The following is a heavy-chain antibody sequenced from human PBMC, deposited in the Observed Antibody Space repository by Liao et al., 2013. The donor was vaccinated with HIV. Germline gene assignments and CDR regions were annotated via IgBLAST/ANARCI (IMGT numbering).Heavy chain of an antibody. CDR3: ARARVDSGSYRLGDIYYMDV. CDR2: IYDTGST. V-gene: IGHV4-30-4*08. J-gene: IGHJ6*03. Sequence: QVQLQESGPGLVKPSQTLSLTCSVSGGAIRSDDYYWNWIRQAPGKGLEWIGYIYDTGSTYYNPSLKSRVSMSLDTSKNQFSLKQSSVTAADTAVYYCARARVDSGSYRLGDIYYMDVWGKGTTVTVFS. CDR1: GGAIRSDDYY. D-gene: IGHD1-26*01.